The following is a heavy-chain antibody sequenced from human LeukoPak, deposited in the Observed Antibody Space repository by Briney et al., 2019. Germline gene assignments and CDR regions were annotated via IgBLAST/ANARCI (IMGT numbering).Heavy chain of an antibody. V-gene: IGHV4-4*02. Sequence: SETLSLTCAVSGGSISSSNWWSWVRQPPGKGLEWIGEIYHSGSTNYNPSLKSRVTISVDKAKNQFSLKLSSVTAADTAVYYCASEVSGSSWTGSGFDPWGQGTLATVSS. CDR1: GGSISSSNW. J-gene: IGHJ5*02. D-gene: IGHD6-13*01. CDR2: IYHSGST. CDR3: ASEVSGSSWTGSGFDP.